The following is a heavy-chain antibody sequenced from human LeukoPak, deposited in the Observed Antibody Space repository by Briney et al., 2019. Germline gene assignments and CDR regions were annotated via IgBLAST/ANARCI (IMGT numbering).Heavy chain of an antibody. D-gene: IGHD5-18*01. CDR3: ARYSQTLDY. J-gene: IGHJ4*02. CDR2: IYYSGST. V-gene: IGHV4-59*08. CDR1: GGSISSYY. Sequence: SSETLSLTCTVSGGSISSYYWSWIRQPPGKGLEWIGYIYYSGSTYYNPSLKSRVTISVDTSKNQFSLKLSSVTAADTAVYYCARYSQTLDYWGQGTLVTVSS.